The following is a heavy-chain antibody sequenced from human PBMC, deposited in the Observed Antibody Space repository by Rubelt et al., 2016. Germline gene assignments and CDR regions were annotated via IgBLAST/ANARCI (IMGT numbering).Heavy chain of an antibody. CDR2: INHSGST. CDR1: GGSFSGYY. Sequence: QVQLQQWGAGLLKPSETLSLTCAVYGGSFSGYYWSWIRQPPGKGLEWIGEINHSGSTNYNPSLKSRVTISVDTSKNQFSLKLSSVTAADTAVYYCARGVGYCSGGSCYFRGWGQGTLVTVSS. D-gene: IGHD2-15*01. J-gene: IGHJ4*02. V-gene: IGHV4-34*01. CDR3: ARGVGYCSGGSCYFRG.